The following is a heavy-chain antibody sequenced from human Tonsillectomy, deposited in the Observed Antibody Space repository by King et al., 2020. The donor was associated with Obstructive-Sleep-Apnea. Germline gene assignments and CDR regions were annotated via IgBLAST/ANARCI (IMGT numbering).Heavy chain of an antibody. Sequence: VQLVESGGGVVQPGGSRGLSCAASGFTFSTYGMHWVRQPPGKGLGWVPFIRYDGGNKNNADSVKGRFTISRDNSKNTLDLQMNRLRPEDTAVYYFAKDPIVVVPTGMVVHYYGMDVWGQGTTVTVSS. CDR1: GFTFSTYG. J-gene: IGHJ6*02. CDR3: AKDPIVVVPTGMVVHYYGMDV. D-gene: IGHD2-2*01. CDR2: IRYDGGNK. V-gene: IGHV3-30*02.